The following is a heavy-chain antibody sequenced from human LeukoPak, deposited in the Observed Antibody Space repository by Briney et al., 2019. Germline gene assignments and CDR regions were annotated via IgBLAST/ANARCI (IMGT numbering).Heavy chain of an antibody. CDR3: ARATNVDYFYYYGMDV. V-gene: IGHV4-59*13. D-gene: IGHD2/OR15-2a*01. CDR2: IYDNGIT. Sequence: SETLSLTCTVSGGSIRTYYWSWLRQPPGKGLEWLGYIYDNGITTYTDSLKSRVTMSIDTSKNQFSLNLTSVTAADTAMYYCARATNVDYFYYYGMDVWGQGTTVTVSS. CDR1: GGSIRTYY. J-gene: IGHJ6*02.